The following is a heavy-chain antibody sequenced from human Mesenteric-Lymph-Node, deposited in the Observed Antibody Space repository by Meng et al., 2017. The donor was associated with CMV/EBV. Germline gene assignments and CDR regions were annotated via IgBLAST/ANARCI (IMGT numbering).Heavy chain of an antibody. Sequence: QVRVQQGGGGLFKPSATLSLTCAVYGGSFSGYYWSWIRQPPGKGLEWIGEINHSGSTNYNPSLKSRVTISVDTSKNQFSLKLSSVTAADTAVYYCARHQRWLKSEGGFNYWGQGTLVTVSS. CDR3: ARHQRWLKSEGGFNY. CDR2: INHSGST. D-gene: IGHD4-23*01. J-gene: IGHJ4*02. CDR1: GGSFSGYY. V-gene: IGHV4-34*01.